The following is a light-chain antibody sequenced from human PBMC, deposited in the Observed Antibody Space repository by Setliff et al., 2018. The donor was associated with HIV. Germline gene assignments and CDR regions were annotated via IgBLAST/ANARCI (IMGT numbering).Light chain of an antibody. J-gene: IGLJ1*01. CDR2: EVS. CDR3: CAYAGSYV. CDR1: SSDVGRFKL. V-gene: IGLV2-23*02. Sequence: QSVLAQPASVSGSPGQSITIPCTGTSSDVGRFKLVSWYQQYPGKAPKVLIYEVSKRPSGISGRSSGSVSGNTASLTISGLQAEDEADYYCCAYAGSYVFGSGTKVTVL.